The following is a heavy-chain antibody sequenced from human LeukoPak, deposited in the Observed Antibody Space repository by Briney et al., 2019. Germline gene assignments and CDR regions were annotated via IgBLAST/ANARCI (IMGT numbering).Heavy chain of an antibody. J-gene: IGHJ5*02. CDR3: ATLCWRACGGGWFDP. D-gene: IGHD2-21*01. Sequence: ASVKVSCKVSGYTLTELSMHWVRQAPGKGLEWMGGFDPEDGETIYAQKSQGRVTMTEDTSTDTAYMELSSLRSEDTAVYYCATLCWRACGGGWFDPWGQGTLVTVSS. CDR1: GYTLTELS. CDR2: FDPEDGET. V-gene: IGHV1-24*01.